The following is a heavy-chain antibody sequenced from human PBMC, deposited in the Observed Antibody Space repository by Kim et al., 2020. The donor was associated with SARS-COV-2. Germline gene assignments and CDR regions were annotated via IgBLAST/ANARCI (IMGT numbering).Heavy chain of an antibody. CDR1: GFTFSDYY. D-gene: IGHD3-3*01. J-gene: IGHJ4*02. CDR2: ISSSSSYT. V-gene: IGHV3-11*06. CDR3: ARGGGAITIFGVVMKSFAY. Sequence: GGSLRLSCAASGFTFSDYYMSWIRQAPGKGLEWVSYISSSSSYTNYADSVKGRFTISRDNAKNSLYLQMNSLRAEDTAVYYCARGGGAITIFGVVMKSFAYWGQGTLVTVSS.